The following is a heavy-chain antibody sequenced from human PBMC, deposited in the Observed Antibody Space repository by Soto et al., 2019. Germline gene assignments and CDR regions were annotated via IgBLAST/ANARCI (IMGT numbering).Heavy chain of an antibody. CDR1: GFTFSSYW. CDR2: IKHDGSEK. Sequence: GGSLRLSCAASGFTFSSYWMSWVRQAPGKGLEWVANIKHDGSEKYYVDSVKGRFTISRDNAKNSVYLQMNSLRAEDTAVYYCARDGYGGYETDWGQGTLVTVFS. J-gene: IGHJ4*02. D-gene: IGHD5-12*01. CDR3: ARDGYGGYETD. V-gene: IGHV3-7*03.